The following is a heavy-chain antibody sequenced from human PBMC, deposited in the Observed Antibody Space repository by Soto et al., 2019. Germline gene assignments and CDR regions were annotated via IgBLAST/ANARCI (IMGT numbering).Heavy chain of an antibody. D-gene: IGHD2-21*02. CDR1: GGSISSGGYY. J-gene: IGHJ4*02. V-gene: IGHV4-31*03. CDR3: ARQSYCGGDCYSTPFDY. CDR2: LYYSGST. Sequence: QVQLQESGPGLVKPSQTLSLTCTVSGGSISSGGYYWSWIRQHPGKGLEWIGYLYYSGSTYYNPSLKSRVTISVDTSKNQFSLKLSSVTAADTAVYYCARQSYCGGDCYSTPFDYWGQGTLVTVSS.